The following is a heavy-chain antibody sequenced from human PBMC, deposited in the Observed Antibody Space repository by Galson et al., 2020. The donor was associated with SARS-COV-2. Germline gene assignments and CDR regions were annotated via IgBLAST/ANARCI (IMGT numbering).Heavy chain of an antibody. CDR3: ARAAQTYYDFWSGYYNAPHFDY. J-gene: IGHJ4*02. CDR2: IYYSGST. D-gene: IGHD3-3*01. Sequence: SETLSLTCTVSGGSISSYYWSWIRQPPGKGLEWIGYIYYSGSTNYNPSLKSRVTISVDTSKNQFSLKLSSVTAADPAVYYCARAAQTYYDFWSGYYNAPHFDYWGQGTLVTVSS. CDR1: GGSISSYY. V-gene: IGHV4-59*01.